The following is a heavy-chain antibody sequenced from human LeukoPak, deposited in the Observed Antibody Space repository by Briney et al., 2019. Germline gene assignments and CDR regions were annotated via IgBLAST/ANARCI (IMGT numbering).Heavy chain of an antibody. CDR3: TTDDPVNRS. D-gene: IGHD2/OR15-2a*01. Sequence: GGSLRLSCAASGFDFSNAWVIWVRQAPGKGLEWVGRIKSKADGGTTDYAAPVKGRFTISRDDSKNTVYLQMNSLKIEDTAMYYCTTDDPVNRSWGQGTLVTVSS. J-gene: IGHJ4*02. CDR1: GFDFSNAW. V-gene: IGHV3-15*01. CDR2: IKSKADGGTT.